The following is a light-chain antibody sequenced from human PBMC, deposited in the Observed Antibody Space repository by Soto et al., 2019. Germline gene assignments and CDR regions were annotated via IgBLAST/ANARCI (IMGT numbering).Light chain of an antibody. CDR1: QSVSSSY. Sequence: EIVMTQSPATLSLSPGERATLSCRASQSVSSSYLSWYQQKPGQAPRLLIYGASTRATGIPARLSGSGSGTDFTLTISSLQPEDFAVYYCQQDYNLLTFGGGTKVEIK. V-gene: IGKV3D-7*01. CDR2: GAS. CDR3: QQDYNLLT. J-gene: IGKJ4*01.